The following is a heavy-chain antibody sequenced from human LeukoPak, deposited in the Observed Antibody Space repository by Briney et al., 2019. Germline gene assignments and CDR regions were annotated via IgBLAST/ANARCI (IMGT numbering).Heavy chain of an antibody. CDR1: RYSFTSYW. J-gene: IGHJ3*02. Sequence: GESLKISGKGSRYSFTSYWIGWVRQMPGKGLEWMGIIYPGVSDPRYSPSFQGQVTMSADKSISTAYLQWSSLKASDTAMYYCAKARSGGGVSPDVFYIWGQGKMVTVSS. V-gene: IGHV5-51*01. CDR2: IYPGVSDP. D-gene: IGHD3-10*01. CDR3: AKARSGGGVSPDVFYI.